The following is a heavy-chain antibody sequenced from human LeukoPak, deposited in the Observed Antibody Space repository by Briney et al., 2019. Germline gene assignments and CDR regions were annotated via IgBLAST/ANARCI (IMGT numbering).Heavy chain of an antibody. Sequence: GSLRLSCAASGFPFSDYYMSWIRQAPGKGLEWVSYISGGSHIYYADSVKGRFTISRDNAKNSLFLQMNSLRAEDTAVYYCARSPYYDILTGPPDYWGQGTLVTVSS. J-gene: IGHJ4*02. CDR1: GFPFSDYY. CDR2: ISGGSHI. D-gene: IGHD3-9*01. V-gene: IGHV3-11*04. CDR3: ARSPYYDILTGPPDY.